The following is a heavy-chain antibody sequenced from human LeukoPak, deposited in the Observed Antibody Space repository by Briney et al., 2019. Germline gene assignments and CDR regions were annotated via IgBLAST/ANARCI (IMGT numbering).Heavy chain of an antibody. D-gene: IGHD6-13*01. CDR2: VYPGDSDT. CDR1: GYSFTSYW. CDR3: ARQYSSSWFLDP. V-gene: IGHV5-51*01. J-gene: IGHJ5*02. Sequence: GESLKISCKGSGYSFTSYWIGWVRQMPGKGLEWMGIVYPGDSDTRYSPSFQGQVTISADKSISTAYLQRSTLKASDTAMYYCARQYSSSWFLDPWGQGTLVTVSS.